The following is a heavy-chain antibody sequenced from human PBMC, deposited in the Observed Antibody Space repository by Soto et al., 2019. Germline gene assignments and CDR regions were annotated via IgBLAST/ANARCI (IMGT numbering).Heavy chain of an antibody. V-gene: IGHV1-3*01. CDR1: GYTFTSYA. CDR2: VNAGNGNT. CDR3: ASGLIDGSGSYFPYYYGMDV. J-gene: IGHJ6*02. Sequence: ASVKVSCKASGYTFTSYAMHWVRQAPGQRLEWMGWVNAGNGNTKYSQKFQGRVTITRDTSASTAYMELSSLRSEDTAVYYCASGLIDGSGSYFPYYYGMDVWGQGTTVTSP. D-gene: IGHD3-10*01.